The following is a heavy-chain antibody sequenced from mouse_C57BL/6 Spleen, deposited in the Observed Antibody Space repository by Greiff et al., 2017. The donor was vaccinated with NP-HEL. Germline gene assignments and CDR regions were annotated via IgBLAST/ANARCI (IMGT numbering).Heavy chain of an antibody. CDR1: GYTFTSYW. D-gene: IGHD1-1*01. CDR3: ARLNYGSSRYAMDY. Sequence: QVQLQQSGAELVMPGASVKLSCKASGYTFTSYWMHWVKQRPGQGLEWIGEIDPSDSYTNYNQKFKGKSTLTVDKSSSTAYMQLSSLTSEDSAVYYCARLNYGSSRYAMDYWGQGTSVTVSS. CDR2: IDPSDSYT. V-gene: IGHV1-69*01. J-gene: IGHJ4*01.